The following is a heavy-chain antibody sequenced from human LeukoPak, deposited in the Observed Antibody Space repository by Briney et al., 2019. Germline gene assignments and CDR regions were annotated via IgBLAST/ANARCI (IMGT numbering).Heavy chain of an antibody. V-gene: IGHV3-30*04. CDR1: GFTFSSYA. CDR2: ISYDGSNK. D-gene: IGHD1-26*01. J-gene: IGHJ4*02. CDR3: TSVPVG. Sequence: GGSLGLSCAASGFTFSSYAMHWVRQAPGKGLEWVAVISYDGSNKYYADSVKGRFTISRDNSKNTLYLQMNSLKTEDTAVYYCTSVPVGWGQGTLVTVSA.